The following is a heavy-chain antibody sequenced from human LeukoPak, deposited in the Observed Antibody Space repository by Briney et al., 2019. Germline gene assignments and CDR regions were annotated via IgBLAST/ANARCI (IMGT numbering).Heavy chain of an antibody. CDR2: MNPNSGNT. CDR1: GYTFTSYY. V-gene: IGHV1-8*02. Sequence: GASVTVSCKASGYTFTSYYMHWVRQAPGQGLEWMGWMNPNSGNTGYAQKFQGRVTMTRNTSISTAYMELSSLRSEDTAVYYCAVGVLWFGELVVYWGQGTLVTVSS. J-gene: IGHJ4*02. CDR3: AVGVLWFGELVVY. D-gene: IGHD3-10*01.